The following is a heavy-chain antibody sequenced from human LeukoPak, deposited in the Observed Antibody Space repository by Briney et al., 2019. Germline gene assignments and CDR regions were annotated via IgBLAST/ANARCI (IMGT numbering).Heavy chain of an antibody. CDR2: INPNSGGT. D-gene: IGHD6-13*01. CDR3: ARGRSSSSLRYNWFDP. J-gene: IGHJ5*02. V-gene: IGHV1-2*02. Sequence: ASVKVSCKASGYTFTGYYMHWVRQAPGQGLEWMGWINPNSGGTNYAQKFQGRVTMTRDTSISTAYMELSRLRSDDTAVYYCARGRSSSSLRYNWFDPWGQGTLVTVSS. CDR1: GYTFTGYY.